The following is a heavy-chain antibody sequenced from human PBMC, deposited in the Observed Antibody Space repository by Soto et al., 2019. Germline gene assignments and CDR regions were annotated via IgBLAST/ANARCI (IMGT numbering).Heavy chain of an antibody. CDR1: GFTFSSYA. CDR2: ISGTGDST. Sequence: GESLKISCAASGFTFSSYAMSWVRQAPGKGLEWVSAISGTGDSTYYADSVKGRFTISRDNSKNTLYLQINSLRAEDTAVYYCAKDRDSSGYYYRNYWGQGTLVTVSS. V-gene: IGHV3-23*01. CDR3: AKDRDSSGYYYRNY. D-gene: IGHD3-22*01. J-gene: IGHJ4*02.